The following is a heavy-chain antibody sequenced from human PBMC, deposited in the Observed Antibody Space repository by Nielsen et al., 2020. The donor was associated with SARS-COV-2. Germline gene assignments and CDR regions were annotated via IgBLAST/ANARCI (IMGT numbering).Heavy chain of an antibody. CDR1: GHTFTGYY. CDR3: ALRAARRGYFDY. CDR2: INPNSGGT. J-gene: IGHJ4*02. V-gene: IGHV1-2*06. D-gene: IGHD6-6*01. Sequence: ASVKVSCKASGHTFTGYYMHWVRQAPGQGLEWMGRINPNSGGTNYAQKFQGRVTMTRDTSISTAYMELSRLRSDDTAVYYCALRAARRGYFDYWGQGTLVTVSS.